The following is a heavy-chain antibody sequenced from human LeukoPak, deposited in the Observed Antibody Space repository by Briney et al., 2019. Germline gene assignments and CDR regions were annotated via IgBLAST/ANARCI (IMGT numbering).Heavy chain of an antibody. D-gene: IGHD6-19*01. CDR1: GFTFSSYA. CDR3: AKVPIAVAGTYYFDY. V-gene: IGHV3-23*01. J-gene: IGHJ4*02. Sequence: GGSLRLSCAASGFTFSSYAMSWVRQAPGKGLEWVSAISGSGGSTYYADSVKGRFTISRDNSKNTLYLQMNSLRAGDTAVYYCAKVPIAVAGTYYFDYWGQGTLVTVSS. CDR2: ISGSGGST.